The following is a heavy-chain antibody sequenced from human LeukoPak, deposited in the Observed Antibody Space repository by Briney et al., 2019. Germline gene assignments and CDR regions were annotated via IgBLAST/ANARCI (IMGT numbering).Heavy chain of an antibody. J-gene: IGHJ5*02. Sequence: ASVKVSCKASSDESNTYGISWVRQAPGQGLEWMGWISVHNGNTKYTQKLQGRVTMTTDTSTTTAYMELRSLRSDDTAVYYCATSGNGNWFDPWGQGTLVTVSS. CDR1: SDESNTYG. D-gene: IGHD4-23*01. CDR2: ISVHNGNT. CDR3: ATSGNGNWFDP. V-gene: IGHV1-18*01.